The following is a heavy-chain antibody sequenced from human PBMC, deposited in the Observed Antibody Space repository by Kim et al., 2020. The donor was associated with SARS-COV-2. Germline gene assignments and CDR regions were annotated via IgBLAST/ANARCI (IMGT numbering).Heavy chain of an antibody. CDR3: FADDEGDPSGYPM. Sequence: GGSLRLSCVASGFTFSNYFMTWVRQAPGKGLEWVSVISASGGRTYYADAVRGRFTISRDNSKHTLHLEMNNLRAEDTAVYYCFADDEGDPSGYPMWGQG. CDR2: ISASGGRT. D-gene: IGHD3-22*01. CDR1: GFTFSNYF. J-gene: IGHJ4*02. V-gene: IGHV3-23*01.